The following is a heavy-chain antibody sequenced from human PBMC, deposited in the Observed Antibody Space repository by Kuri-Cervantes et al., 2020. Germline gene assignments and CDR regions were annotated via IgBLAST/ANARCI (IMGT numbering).Heavy chain of an antibody. V-gene: IGHV3-7*01. D-gene: IGHD3-3*01. CDR3: AREAEAYYVFWSDHAAYYRDV. CDR2: IKQDGSEK. CDR1: GFTFSSYW. J-gene: IGHJ6*03. Sequence: ESRKIYCAASGFTFSSYWMSWVRQAPGKGLEWVANIKQDGSEKYYVDSVKGRFTISRDNAETSLYLQMNSLRAEDTAVYYCAREAEAYYVFWSDHAAYYRDVWGKGTTVTVSS.